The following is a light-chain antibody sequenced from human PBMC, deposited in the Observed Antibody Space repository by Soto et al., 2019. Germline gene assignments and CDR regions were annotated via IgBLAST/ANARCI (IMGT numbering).Light chain of an antibody. CDR2: DVS. Sequence: QSALTQPRSVSGSPGQSVTISCTETTVDVGGYNYVSWYQQHPGKAPKLMIYDVSKRPSGVPDRFSGSKSGNTASLTISGLQAEDEAHYYCCSYAGSYTVVFGGVTKLTVL. CDR1: TVDVGGYNY. CDR3: CSYAGSYTVV. J-gene: IGLJ2*01. V-gene: IGLV2-11*01.